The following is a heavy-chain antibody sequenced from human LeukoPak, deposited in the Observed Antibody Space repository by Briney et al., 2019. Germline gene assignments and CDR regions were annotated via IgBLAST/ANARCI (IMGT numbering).Heavy chain of an antibody. CDR1: GFTFSNYE. Sequence: GGSLRLSCAASGFTFSNYEMNWVRQAPGKGLEWVSYISSSGRTIYYADSVKGRFAISRDNAKNSLYLQMNSLRADDTAVYYCATHDVGGRRYDYWGQGTLVTVSS. V-gene: IGHV3-48*03. CDR2: ISSSGRTI. D-gene: IGHD3-16*01. CDR3: ATHDVGGRRYDY. J-gene: IGHJ4*02.